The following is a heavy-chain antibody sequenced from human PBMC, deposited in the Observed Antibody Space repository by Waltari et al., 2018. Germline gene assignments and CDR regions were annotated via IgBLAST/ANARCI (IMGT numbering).Heavy chain of an antibody. Sequence: QVQLQESGPGLVKPSETLSLTCTVPGYSIRSGYYWGWTRQPPGKGLEWIGSIYHSGSTYYNPSLKSRVTISVDTSKNQFSLKLSSVTAADTAVYYCARERIAAAGQGYYFDYWGQGTLVTVSS. J-gene: IGHJ4*02. CDR2: IYHSGST. CDR1: GYSIRSGYY. D-gene: IGHD6-13*01. CDR3: ARERIAAAGQGYYFDY. V-gene: IGHV4-38-2*02.